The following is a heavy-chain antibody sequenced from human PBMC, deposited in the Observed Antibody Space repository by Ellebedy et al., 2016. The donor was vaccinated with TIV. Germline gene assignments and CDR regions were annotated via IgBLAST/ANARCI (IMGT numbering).Heavy chain of an antibody. D-gene: IGHD4-17*01. CDR3: ARDYSPGDFNDY. Sequence: ASVKVSXKASGYTFTSYDINWVRQATGQGLEWMGIINPSGGSTSYAQKFQGRVTMTRDTSTSTVYMELSSLRSEDTAVYYCARDYSPGDFNDYWGQGTLVTVSS. V-gene: IGHV1-46*01. J-gene: IGHJ4*02. CDR2: INPSGGST. CDR1: GYTFTSYD.